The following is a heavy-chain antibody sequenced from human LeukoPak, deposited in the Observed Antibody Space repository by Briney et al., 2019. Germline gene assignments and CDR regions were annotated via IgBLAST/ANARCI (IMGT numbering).Heavy chain of an antibody. CDR3: ARDSYYYDSSGHTFDY. Sequence: SETLSLTCTVSGGSISSYYWSWIRQPPGKGLEWIGYIYYSGSTNYNPSLKSRVTISVDTSKNQFSLKLSSVTAADTAVYYCARDSYYYDSSGHTFDYWGQGTLVTVSS. CDR2: IYYSGST. D-gene: IGHD3-22*01. CDR1: GGSISSYY. J-gene: IGHJ4*02. V-gene: IGHV4-59*01.